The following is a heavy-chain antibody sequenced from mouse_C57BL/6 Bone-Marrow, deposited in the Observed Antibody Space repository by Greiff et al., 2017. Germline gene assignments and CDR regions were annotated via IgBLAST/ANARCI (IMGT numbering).Heavy chain of an antibody. J-gene: IGHJ2*01. D-gene: IGHD1-1*01. CDR2: IRNKANGYTT. CDR1: GFTFTDYY. Sequence: EVKLVESGGGLVQPGGSLSFSCAASGFTFTDYYMSWVRQPPGKALEWLGFIRNKANGYTTEYSASVKGRFTISRDNSQSILYLQMNALRAEDSATYYCARYKLRSYFDYWGQGTTLTVSS. CDR3: ARYKLRSYFDY. V-gene: IGHV7-3*01.